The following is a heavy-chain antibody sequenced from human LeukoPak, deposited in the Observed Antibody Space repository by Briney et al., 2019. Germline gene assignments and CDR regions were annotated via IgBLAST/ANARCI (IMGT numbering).Heavy chain of an antibody. CDR3: ARVMVRGVIIHWFDP. Sequence: SETLSLTCTVSGGSISSYYWSWIRQPAGKGLEWIGRIYTSGNTNYNPSLKSRVSMSVDTSKNQSSLRLSSVTAADTAVYYCARVMVRGVIIHWFDPWGQGTLVTVSS. D-gene: IGHD3-10*01. CDR2: IYTSGNT. CDR1: GGSISSYY. J-gene: IGHJ5*02. V-gene: IGHV4-4*07.